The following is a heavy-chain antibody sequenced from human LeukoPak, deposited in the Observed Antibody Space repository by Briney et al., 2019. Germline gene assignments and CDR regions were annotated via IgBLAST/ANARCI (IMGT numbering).Heavy chain of an antibody. CDR2: ISYDGSNK. J-gene: IGHJ5*02. CDR3: ARAAGWFDP. Sequence: GGSLRLSCAASGFTFSSYAMHWVRQAPGKGLEWVAVISYDGSNKYYADSVKGRFTISRDNSKNTLYLQMNSLRAEDTAVYYCARAAGWFDPWGQGTLVTVSS. V-gene: IGHV3-30-3*01. CDR1: GFTFSSYA.